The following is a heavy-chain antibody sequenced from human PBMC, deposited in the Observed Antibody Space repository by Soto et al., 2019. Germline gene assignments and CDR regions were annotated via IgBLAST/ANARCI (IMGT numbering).Heavy chain of an antibody. V-gene: IGHV3-11*01. J-gene: IGHJ6*02. Sequence: QVQLVESGGGLVKPGGSLRLSCAASGFTFSDYYMSWIRQAPGKGLEWVSYISSSGSTIYYAGSVKGRFTISRDNAKNSLYLQMTSLRAEDTAVYYCARDVWGIAARPAYYGMDVWGQGTKVTVSS. D-gene: IGHD6-6*01. CDR1: GFTFSDYY. CDR3: ARDVWGIAARPAYYGMDV. CDR2: ISSSGSTI.